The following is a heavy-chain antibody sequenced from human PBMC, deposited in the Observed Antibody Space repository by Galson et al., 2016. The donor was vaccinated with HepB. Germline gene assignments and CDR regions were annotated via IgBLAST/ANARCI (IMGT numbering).Heavy chain of an antibody. CDR2: ISSYGSTI. D-gene: IGHD6-19*01. CDR3: ARVRWLEPLDN. J-gene: IGHJ4*02. V-gene: IGHV3-48*03. Sequence: SLRLSCAASGFTFTTYEMPWVRQAPGKGLEWISYISSYGSTIYYADSVKGRFTISRDNAENSLYLQMNSRRPEDTAAYYCARVRWLEPLDNWGQGTLVTGSS. CDR1: GFTFTTYE.